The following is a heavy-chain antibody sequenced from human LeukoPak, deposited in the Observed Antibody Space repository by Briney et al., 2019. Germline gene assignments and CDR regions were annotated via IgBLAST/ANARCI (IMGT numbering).Heavy chain of an antibody. D-gene: IGHD6-19*01. J-gene: IGHJ4*02. CDR3: ARDGYSSGFAY. CDR1: GGSISSYY. CDR2: IYYSGST. V-gene: IGHV4-59*01. Sequence: SETLSLTCTVSGGSISSYYWNWIRQPPGKGLEWIGYIYYSGSTNYNPSLKSRVTISVDTSRNQFSLKLSSATAADTAVYYCARDGYSSGFAYWGQGTLVTVSS.